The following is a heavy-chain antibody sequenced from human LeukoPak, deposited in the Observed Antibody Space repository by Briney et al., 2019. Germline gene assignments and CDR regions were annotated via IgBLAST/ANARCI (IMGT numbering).Heavy chain of an antibody. V-gene: IGHV1-18*01. Sequence: GASVKVSCKASGYTFTSYGISWVRQAPGQGLEWMGWISAYNSDTNYAQKLQGRVTMTTDTSTSTAYMELRSLRSDDTAVYYCARDRCSSTSCYTFDGDYWGQGTLVTVSS. CDR1: GYTFTSYG. J-gene: IGHJ4*02. CDR3: ARDRCSSTSCYTFDGDY. D-gene: IGHD2-2*02. CDR2: ISAYNSDT.